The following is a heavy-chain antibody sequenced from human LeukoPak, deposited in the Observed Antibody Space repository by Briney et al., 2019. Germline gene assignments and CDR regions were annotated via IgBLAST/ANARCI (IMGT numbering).Heavy chain of an antibody. J-gene: IGHJ4*02. CDR2: ISGSITYT. CDR1: GFTFSDYY. Sequence: PGGSLRLSCAASGFTFSDYYMSWIRQAPGKGLEWVSFISGSITYTNYADSVKGRFTISRGNAKNSVYLQMNSLRAEDTAVYYCARDGNNGSDFWGQGTLVTVSS. D-gene: IGHD1-26*01. CDR3: ARDGNNGSDF. V-gene: IGHV3-11*05.